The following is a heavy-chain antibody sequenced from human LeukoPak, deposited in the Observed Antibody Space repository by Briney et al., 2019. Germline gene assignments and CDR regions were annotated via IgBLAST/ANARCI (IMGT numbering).Heavy chain of an antibody. D-gene: IGHD2-8*01. V-gene: IGHV4-39*07. Sequence: SETLSLTCTVSGGSISSSSYYWGWIRQPPGKGLEWIGSIYYSGSTYYNPSLKSRVTISVDTSKNQFSLKLSSVTAADTAVYYCARAGRVCTNGVCYTRWFDPWGQGTLVTVSS. CDR2: IYYSGST. CDR3: ARAGRVCTNGVCYTRWFDP. CDR1: GGSISSSSYY. J-gene: IGHJ5*02.